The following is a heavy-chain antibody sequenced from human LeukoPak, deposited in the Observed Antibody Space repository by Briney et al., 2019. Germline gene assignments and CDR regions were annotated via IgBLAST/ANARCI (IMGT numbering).Heavy chain of an antibody. CDR3: ARAPGVRNGDYALDY. D-gene: IGHD4-17*01. Sequence: SVKVSCKASGGTFNSYAISWVRQAPGQGLEWMGGIIPIFGTANYAQKFQGRVTITADESTSTAYMELSSLRSEDTAVYYCARAPGVRNGDYALDYWGQGTLVTVSS. V-gene: IGHV1-69*01. J-gene: IGHJ4*02. CDR1: GGTFNSYA. CDR2: IIPIFGTA.